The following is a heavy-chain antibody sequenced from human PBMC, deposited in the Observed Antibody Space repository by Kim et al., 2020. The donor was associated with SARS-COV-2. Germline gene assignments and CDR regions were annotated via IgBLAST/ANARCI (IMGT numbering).Heavy chain of an antibody. CDR1: GFTFSSYD. Sequence: GGSLRLSCAASGFTFSSYDMHWVRQATGKGLEWVSAIGTAGDTYYPGSVKGRFTISRENAKNSLYLQMNSLRAGDTAVYYCARASTVTSRSDGFDLWGRGTLVTVSS. V-gene: IGHV3-13*04. J-gene: IGHJ2*01. D-gene: IGHD4-4*01. CDR3: ARASTVTSRSDGFDL. CDR2: IGTAGDT.